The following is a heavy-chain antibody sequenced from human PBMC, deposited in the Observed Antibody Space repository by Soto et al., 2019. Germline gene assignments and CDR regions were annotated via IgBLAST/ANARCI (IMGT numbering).Heavy chain of an antibody. CDR2: ISSSGSTI. D-gene: IGHD3-3*01. V-gene: IGHV3-48*03. J-gene: IGHJ4*02. CDR3: ARGNYFWSGYYYHH. CDR1: GFTFSMYE. Sequence: QPGGSLRLCCAAGGFTFSMYEMNWVRQATGKGLEWVSYISSSGSTIYYADSVKGRFTISRDNAKNSLYLQMNSLRAEDTAVYYCARGNYFWSGYYYHHSGQARLFTVS.